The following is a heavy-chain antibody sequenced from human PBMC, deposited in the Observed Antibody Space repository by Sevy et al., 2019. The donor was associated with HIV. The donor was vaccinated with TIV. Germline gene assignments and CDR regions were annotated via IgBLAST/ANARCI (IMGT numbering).Heavy chain of an antibody. CDR2: ITGSGGST. J-gene: IGHJ6*02. D-gene: IGHD2-2*02. V-gene: IGHV3-23*01. CDR1: GFTFSRNA. CDR3: AKVGYCSSTSCYSIYYGMDV. Sequence: GGSLRLSCAASGFTFSRNAMSWVRQAPGKGLEWASGITGSGGSTYYADSVKGRFTIYRDNSKNTLYLQMNSLRVEDTAVYYCAKVGYCSSTSCYSIYYGMDVWGQGTTVTVSS.